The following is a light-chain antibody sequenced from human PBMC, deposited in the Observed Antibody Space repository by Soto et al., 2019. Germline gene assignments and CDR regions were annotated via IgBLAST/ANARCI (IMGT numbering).Light chain of an antibody. Sequence: IQMTQSPSSLSASVGDRVIITCRASQGIGNSLAWYQQKAGRVPKLLMHSASTLLSGVPSRFSGSGSGTDFTITISILQPEDVATYYCQKYDSAPWPFGQGTKVEIQ. CDR3: QKYDSAPWP. J-gene: IGKJ1*01. V-gene: IGKV1-27*01. CDR2: SAS. CDR1: QGIGNS.